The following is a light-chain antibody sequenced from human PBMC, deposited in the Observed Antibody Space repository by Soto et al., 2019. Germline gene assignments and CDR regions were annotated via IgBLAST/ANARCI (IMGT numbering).Light chain of an antibody. CDR2: DVS. Sequence: QSALTKPASVSGSPGQSITISCTGTSSDVGGYNYVSWYQQHPGKAPKLMIYDVSNRPSGVANRFSGSKSGNTASLTISGLQDEDEADYYCSSYTSSSTLEVGGGTKLTVL. J-gene: IGLJ2*01. CDR3: SSYTSSSTLE. V-gene: IGLV2-14*01. CDR1: SSDVGGYNY.